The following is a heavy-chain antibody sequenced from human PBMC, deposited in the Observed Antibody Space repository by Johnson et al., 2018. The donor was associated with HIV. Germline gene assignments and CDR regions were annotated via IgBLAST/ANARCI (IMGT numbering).Heavy chain of an antibody. D-gene: IGHD5-12*01. Sequence: QVQLVESGGGVVQPGRSLKLSCVASGFTFSSYGMHWVRQAPGKGLEWVAFIRYDGSNKYYADSVKGRFTISRDNSKNTLDLQMGSLRAEDTAVYYCARGGGWATDAFDIWGQGTMVTVSS. V-gene: IGHV3-30*02. CDR2: IRYDGSNK. J-gene: IGHJ3*02. CDR1: GFTFSSYG. CDR3: ARGGGWATDAFDI.